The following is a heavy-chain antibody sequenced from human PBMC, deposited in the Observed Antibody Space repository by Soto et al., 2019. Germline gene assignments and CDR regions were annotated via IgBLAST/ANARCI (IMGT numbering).Heavy chain of an antibody. J-gene: IGHJ5*02. CDR1: GFTFSSYI. Sequence: GGSLRLSCAASGFTFSSYIMNWVRQAPGKGLEWVSYISSSSSTIHYSDSVKGRFTISRDNAKNSLYLQMNSPRAEDTAVYYCARDPLAYCGGDCYSYDWFDPWGQGTLVTVSS. V-gene: IGHV3-48*01. CDR3: ARDPLAYCGGDCYSYDWFDP. CDR2: ISSSSSTI. D-gene: IGHD2-21*02.